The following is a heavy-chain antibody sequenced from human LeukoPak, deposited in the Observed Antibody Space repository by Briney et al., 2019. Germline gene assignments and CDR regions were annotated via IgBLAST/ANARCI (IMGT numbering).Heavy chain of an antibody. J-gene: IGHJ4*02. V-gene: IGHV3-48*03. D-gene: IGHD5-12*01. Sequence: GGSLRLSCAVSGFTLSGFEMNWFWQAPGKGLELDSFLNSPGHTFYYADSVRGRFTISRDNAKNSLYLQMTSLGADDTAVYYCARGGYDYPADYWGQGTLVTVSS. CDR3: ARGGYDYPADY. CDR1: GFTLSGFE. CDR2: LNSPGHTF.